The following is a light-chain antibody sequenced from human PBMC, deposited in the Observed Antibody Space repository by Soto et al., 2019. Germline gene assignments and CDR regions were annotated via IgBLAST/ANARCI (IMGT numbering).Light chain of an antibody. CDR2: GNS. CDR3: SSYTTIYSYV. Sequence: QSVLTQPPSVSGAPGQRVTISCTGSSSNIGAGYDVHWYQQLPGTAPKLLIYGNSNRPSGVPDRFSGSKSGTSASLAITGLQAEDEADYYCSSYTTIYSYVFGIGTKVTVL. V-gene: IGLV1-40*01. J-gene: IGLJ1*01. CDR1: SSNIGAGYD.